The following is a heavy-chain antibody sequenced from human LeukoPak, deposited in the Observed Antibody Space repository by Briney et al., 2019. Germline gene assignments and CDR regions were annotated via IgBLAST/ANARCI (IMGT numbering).Heavy chain of an antibody. CDR1: GGTFSSYA. Sequence: SVKVSCKASGGTFSSYAISWVRQAPGQGLEWMGGIIPIFGTANYAQKFQGRVTITADESTSTAYMELSSLRSEDTAVYYCARVFTVTEYYFDYWGQGTLVTVSS. CDR2: IIPIFGTA. D-gene: IGHD4-11*01. CDR3: ARVFTVTEYYFDY. J-gene: IGHJ4*02. V-gene: IGHV1-69*13.